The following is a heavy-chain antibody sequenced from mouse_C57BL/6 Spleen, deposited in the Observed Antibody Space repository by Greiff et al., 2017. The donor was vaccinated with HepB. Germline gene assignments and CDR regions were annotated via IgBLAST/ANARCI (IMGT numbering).Heavy chain of an antibody. J-gene: IGHJ2*01. CDR3: ARWTVVDY. D-gene: IGHD1-1*01. CDR2: IDPSDSYT. CDR1: GYTFTSYW. V-gene: IGHV1-59*01. Sequence: QVQLQQPGAELVRPGPSVKLSCKASGYTFTSYWMHWVKQRPGQGLEWIGVIDPSDSYTNYNQKFKGKATLTVDTSSSTAYMQLSSLTSEDSAVYYCARWTVVDYWGQGTTLTVSS.